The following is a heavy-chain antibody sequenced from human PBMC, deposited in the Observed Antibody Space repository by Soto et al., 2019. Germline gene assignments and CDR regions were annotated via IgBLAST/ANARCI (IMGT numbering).Heavy chain of an antibody. J-gene: IGHJ4*02. Sequence: PSETLSLTCAVSDESFSSFYWSCIRQPPGKGLDWIGKINQSVSTAYNPSLRSRAALSVDTSENHLSLTLNSVTSADTAVYFCARDRRDGYKRYFEFWCQRKQVTVSS. D-gene: IGHD5-12*01. CDR2: INQSVST. V-gene: IGHV4-34*01. CDR1: DESFSSFY. CDR3: ARDRRDGYKRYFEF.